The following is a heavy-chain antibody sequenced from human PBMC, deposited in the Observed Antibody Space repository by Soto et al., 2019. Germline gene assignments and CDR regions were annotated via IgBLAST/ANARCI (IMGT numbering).Heavy chain of an antibody. V-gene: IGHV3-23*01. CDR2: ISGSGGST. CDR1: GFTFSSYA. CDR3: AKDEEDIVVVPSSMPGY. J-gene: IGHJ4*02. D-gene: IGHD2-2*01. Sequence: GGSLRLSCAASGFTFSSYAMRWVRQAPGKGLEWVSAISGSGGSTYYADSVKGRFTISRDNSKNTLYLQMNSLRAEDTAVYYCAKDEEDIVVVPSSMPGYWGQGTLVTVSS.